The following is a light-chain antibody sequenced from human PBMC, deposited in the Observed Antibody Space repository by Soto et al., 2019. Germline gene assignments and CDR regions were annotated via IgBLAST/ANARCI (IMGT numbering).Light chain of an antibody. Sequence: DIQMTQSPSSLSASVGDRVTITCRASQSISGYLNWYQQKPGKAPNLLIYAASSLQSGVPSRFSGSGSGTDFTLTISSLQPEDFATYYCQQSYSTWTFGQGTK. J-gene: IGKJ1*01. CDR1: QSISGY. CDR3: QQSYSTWT. CDR2: AAS. V-gene: IGKV1-39*01.